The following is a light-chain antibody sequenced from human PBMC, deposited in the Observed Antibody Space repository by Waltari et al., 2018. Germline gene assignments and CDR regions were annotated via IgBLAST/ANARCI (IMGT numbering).Light chain of an antibody. J-gene: IGLJ2*01. CDR3: ATWDRSLGAVI. CDR2: ANS. CDR1: PPNIEDNY. V-gene: IGLV1-51*01. Sequence: QSVLTQPPSVSAAPGQKVPISCPGSPPNIEDNYVSGYQSLPGTAPRLLISANSERPSGIPDRFSGSKSGTSATLGITGLQTGDEAEYYCATWDRSLGAVIFGGGTKLTVL.